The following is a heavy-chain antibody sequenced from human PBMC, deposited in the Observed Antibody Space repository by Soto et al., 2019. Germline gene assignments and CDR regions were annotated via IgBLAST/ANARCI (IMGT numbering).Heavy chain of an antibody. Sequence: QVQLVQSGAEVKKPGSSVKVSCKASGGTFSSYTISWVRQAPGQGLEWMGRIIPILGIANYAQKFQGRVTITADKSTSTAYMELSSLRSEDTAVYYCATAPAAAGPYYFDYWGQGTLVTVSS. CDR1: GGTFSSYT. V-gene: IGHV1-69*02. CDR2: IIPILGIA. CDR3: ATAPAAAGPYYFDY. J-gene: IGHJ4*02. D-gene: IGHD6-13*01.